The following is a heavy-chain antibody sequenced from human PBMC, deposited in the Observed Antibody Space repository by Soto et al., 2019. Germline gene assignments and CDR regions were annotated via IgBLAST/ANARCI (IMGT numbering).Heavy chain of an antibody. CDR3: ARGSCSSTSCSNWFDP. CDR2: IWYDVSNK. D-gene: IGHD2-2*01. CDR1: GFTFSSYG. J-gene: IGHJ5*02. Sequence: GGSLRLSCAASGFTFSSYGMHWVRQAPGKGLEWVAVIWYDVSNKYYADSVKGRFTISRDNSKNTLYLQMNSLRAEDTAVYYCARGSCSSTSCSNWFDPWGQGTLVTVSS. V-gene: IGHV3-33*01.